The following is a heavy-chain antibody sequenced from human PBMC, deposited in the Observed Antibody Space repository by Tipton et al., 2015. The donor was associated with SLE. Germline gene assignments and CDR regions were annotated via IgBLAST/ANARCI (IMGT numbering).Heavy chain of an antibody. CDR2: INHSGST. D-gene: IGHD2-2*01. Sequence: TLSLTCAVYGGSFSGYYWSWIRQPPGKGLEWIGEINHSGSTNYNPSLKSRVTISVDTSKNQFSLKLSSVTAAATFVYYCVGSTAGGFLDFWGQGPLVSVSS. CDR3: VGSTAGGFLDF. J-gene: IGHJ4*02. CDR1: GGSFSGYY. V-gene: IGHV4-34*01.